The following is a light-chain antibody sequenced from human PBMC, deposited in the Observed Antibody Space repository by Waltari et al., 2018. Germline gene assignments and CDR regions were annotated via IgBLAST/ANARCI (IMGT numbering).Light chain of an antibody. CDR1: QSVRTN. CDR2: GAS. J-gene: IGKJ4*01. Sequence: VLLTPSPASLSVSPGDTVILSCRASQSVRTNLVWYPQKAGKAPRTLIYGASTSASVVPSSFSGRGSETYFTLIISSLQSEDAAVYFCQQYDVWPPITFGGGTKLEI. CDR3: QQYDVWPPIT. V-gene: IGKV3-15*01.